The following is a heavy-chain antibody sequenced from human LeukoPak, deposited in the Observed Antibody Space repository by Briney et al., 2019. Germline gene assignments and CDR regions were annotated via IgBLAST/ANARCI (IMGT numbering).Heavy chain of an antibody. CDR2: IYHSGST. Sequence: PSQTLSLTCTVSGYSISSGYYWGWIRQPPGKGLEWIGSIYHSGSTYYNPSLKSRVTISVDTSKNQFSLKLSSVTAADTAVYYCARDQTTAVAGFEYPQYYYYGMDVWAKGPRSPSP. J-gene: IGHJ6*02. CDR1: GYSISSGYY. CDR3: ARDQTTAVAGFEYPQYYYYGMDV. V-gene: IGHV4-38-2*02. D-gene: IGHD6-19*01.